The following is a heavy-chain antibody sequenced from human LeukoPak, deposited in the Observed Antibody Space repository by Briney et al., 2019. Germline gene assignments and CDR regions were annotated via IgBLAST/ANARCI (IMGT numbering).Heavy chain of an antibody. CDR1: GFTFSSYG. CDR2: IWYDGSNK. D-gene: IGHD3-9*01. V-gene: IGHV3-33*01. Sequence: GGSLRLSCAASGFTFSSYGMHWVRQAPGKGLEWVAVIWYDGSNKYYAGSVKGRFTISRDNSKNTLYLQMNSLRAEDTAVYYCARVGGLGWLDYWGQGTLVTVSS. CDR3: ARVGGLGWLDY. J-gene: IGHJ4*02.